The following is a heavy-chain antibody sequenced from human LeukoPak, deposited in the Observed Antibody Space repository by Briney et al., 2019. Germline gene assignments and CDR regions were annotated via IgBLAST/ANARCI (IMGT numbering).Heavy chain of an antibody. CDR3: ARPIYSSSWDAFNI. CDR1: GFTFSDYY. CDR2: INQDGSKV. V-gene: IGHV3-7*01. D-gene: IGHD6-13*01. Sequence: PGGSLRLSCAASGFTFSDYYMSWIRQAPGRGLECVANINQDGSKVYYVASVKGRFTISRDKAKKSLYLQMNSLRAEDTAVYYCARPIYSSSWDAFNIWGQGTMVTVSS. J-gene: IGHJ3*02.